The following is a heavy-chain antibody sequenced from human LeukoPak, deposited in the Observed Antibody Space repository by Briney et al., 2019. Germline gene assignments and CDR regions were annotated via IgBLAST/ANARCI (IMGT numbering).Heavy chain of an antibody. Sequence: ASVKVSCKASGYTFAGYYMHWVRQAPGQGLERMGWIDPNSGGTKYAQKFQDRVTVTRDTSISTAYMELSGLKSDDTAVYYCARDPSNTYYYDPWGQGTLVIVSS. CDR3: ARDPSNTYYYDP. J-gene: IGHJ4*02. CDR1: GYTFAGYY. V-gene: IGHV1-2*02. D-gene: IGHD3-22*01. CDR2: IDPNSGGT.